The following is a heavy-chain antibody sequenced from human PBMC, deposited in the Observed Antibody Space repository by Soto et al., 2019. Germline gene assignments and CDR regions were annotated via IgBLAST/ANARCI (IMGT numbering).Heavy chain of an antibody. CDR3: ARDASGITFTRGYGMDV. CDR2: ISHSGNT. J-gene: IGHJ6*02. Sequence: SETLSLTCAVSGGSISTSGWWSWVRQPPGKGLEWIGEISHSGNTNYSPSLKSRVTISVDKSKNQFSLNLTSLTAADTAVYYCARDASGITFTRGYGMDVWGQGTTVTVSS. V-gene: IGHV4-4*02. CDR1: GGSISTSGW. D-gene: IGHD3-3*01.